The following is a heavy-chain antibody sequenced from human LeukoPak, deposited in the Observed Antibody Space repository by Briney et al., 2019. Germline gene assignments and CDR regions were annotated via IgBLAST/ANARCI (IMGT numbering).Heavy chain of an antibody. CDR2: MYTSGST. CDR3: ARGGVVAAANNWFDP. J-gene: IGHJ5*02. CDR1: GGSISSGNYY. V-gene: IGHV4-61*02. D-gene: IGHD2-2*01. Sequence: SQTLSLTCTVSGGSISSGNYYWSWIRQPAGEGLEWIGRMYTSGSTNYNPSLKSRVTISIDTSKNQFSLNLSSVNAADTAVYYCARGGVVAAANNWFDPWGQGTLVTVSS.